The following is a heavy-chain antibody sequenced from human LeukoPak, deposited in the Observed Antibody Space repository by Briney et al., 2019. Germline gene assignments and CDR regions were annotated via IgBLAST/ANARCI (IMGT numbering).Heavy chain of an antibody. CDR2: ISYGGSNK. J-gene: IGHJ4*02. D-gene: IGHD3-3*01. CDR1: GFTFSSYG. Sequence: QPGRSLRLSCAASGFTFSSYGMHWVRQAPGKGLEWVALISYGGSNKYYADSVKGRFTISRDNSKNTLYLQMNSLRAEDTAVYYCAGTGFLEWLQSPHFDYWGQGTLVTVSS. V-gene: IGHV3-30*03. CDR3: AGTGFLEWLQSPHFDY.